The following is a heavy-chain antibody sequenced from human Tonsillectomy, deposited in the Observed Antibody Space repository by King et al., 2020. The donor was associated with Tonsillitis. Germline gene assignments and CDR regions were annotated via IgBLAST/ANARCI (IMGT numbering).Heavy chain of an antibody. D-gene: IGHD6-19*01. CDR3: AKAYSSAWYFYAFDI. J-gene: IGHJ3*02. CDR1: GFTFSSYA. V-gene: IGHV3-30*04. Sequence: VQLVESGGGVVQPGRSLRLSCAASGFTFSSYAMHWVRQAPGKGLEWVAVISNDGSNKYYADSVKGRFTISRDNSKNMLYLQMNSLRAEDTAVYYCAKAYSSAWYFYAFDIWGQGTMVTVSS. CDR2: ISNDGSNK.